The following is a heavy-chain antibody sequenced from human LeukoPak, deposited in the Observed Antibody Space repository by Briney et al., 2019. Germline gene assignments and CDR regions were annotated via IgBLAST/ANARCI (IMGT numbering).Heavy chain of an antibody. V-gene: IGHV3-21*01. D-gene: IGHD3-10*01. CDR3: ARVNVLLWFGESSNTYYFDY. Sequence: GGSLRLSCAASGFTFSSYSMNWVRQAPGKGLEWVSSISSSSSYIYYADSVKGRFTISRDNAKNSLYLQMNSLRAEDKAVYYCARVNVLLWFGESSNTYYFDYWGQGTLVTVSS. CDR2: ISSSSSYI. CDR1: GFTFSSYS. J-gene: IGHJ4*02.